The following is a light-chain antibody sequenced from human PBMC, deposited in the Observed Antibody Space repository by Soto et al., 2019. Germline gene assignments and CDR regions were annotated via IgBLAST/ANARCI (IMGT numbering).Light chain of an antibody. CDR1: SSDIGSYNR. CDR3: CSHEDTYTVG. Sequence: QSALTQPRSVSGSPGQSVTISCTGTSSDIGSYNRVSWFQQPPGEAPKLIIYDVTKRPSGVPDRFSGSKSGNTASLTISGLQAEDEAYYYCCSHEDTYTVGFGGGTKLTVL. V-gene: IGLV2-11*01. CDR2: DVT. J-gene: IGLJ2*01.